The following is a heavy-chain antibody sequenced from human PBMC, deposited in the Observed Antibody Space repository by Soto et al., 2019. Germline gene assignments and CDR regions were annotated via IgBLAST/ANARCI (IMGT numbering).Heavy chain of an antibody. CDR3: ARKGMAAPVDX. CDR1: GFTFTSYG. Sequence: ASVKVSCKASGFTFTSYGISWVRQAPGQGLEWMGWISANNGNTHYAQKVQGRVTMTTDTPTNTAYMELRSLRSDDTAVYYCARKGMAAPVDXWGQGTLVTVSX. V-gene: IGHV1-18*01. D-gene: IGHD2-15*01. J-gene: IGHJ4*02. CDR2: ISANNGNT.